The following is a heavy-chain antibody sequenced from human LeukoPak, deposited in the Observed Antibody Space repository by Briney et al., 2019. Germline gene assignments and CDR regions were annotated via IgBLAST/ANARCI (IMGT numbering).Heavy chain of an antibody. CDR1: GYTFTSYG. J-gene: IGHJ4*02. Sequence: GASVKVSCKASGYTFTSYGISWVRQAPGQGLEWMGWISAYNGNTNYAQKLQGRVTMTTDTSTSTACMELRSLRSDDTAVYYCARDSPGHDYGGKTLDYWGQGTLVTVSS. D-gene: IGHD4-23*01. CDR3: ARDSPGHDYGGKTLDY. CDR2: ISAYNGNT. V-gene: IGHV1-18*01.